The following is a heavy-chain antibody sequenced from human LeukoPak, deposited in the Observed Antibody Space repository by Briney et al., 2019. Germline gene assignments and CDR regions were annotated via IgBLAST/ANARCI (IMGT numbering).Heavy chain of an antibody. V-gene: IGHV4-59*01. Sequence: SGTLSLTCTVSGDSISSYYWNWIRQPPGKGLDWIGYIYYSGSTNYNPSLKSRVTISVDTSKNQFSLKLISVTAADTAVYYCARGRDWNYGYGMDVWGQGTTVTVSS. D-gene: IGHD2-21*02. CDR2: IYYSGST. CDR3: ARGRDWNYGYGMDV. J-gene: IGHJ6*02. CDR1: GDSISSYY.